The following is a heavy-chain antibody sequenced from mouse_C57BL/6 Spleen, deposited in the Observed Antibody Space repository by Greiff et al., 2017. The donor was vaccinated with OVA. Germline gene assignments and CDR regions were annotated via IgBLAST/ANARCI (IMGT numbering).Heavy chain of an antibody. CDR1: GYTFTDYY. CDR3: ARDERAYYYFDY. D-gene: IGHD3-3*01. CDR2: INPNNGGT. Sequence: EVQLQQSGPELVKPGASVKISCKASGYTFTDYYMNWVKQSHGKSLEWIGDINPNNGGTSYNQKFKGKATLTVDKSSSTAYMELRSLTSEDSAVYYCARDERAYYYFDYWGQGTTLTVSS. J-gene: IGHJ2*01. V-gene: IGHV1-26*01.